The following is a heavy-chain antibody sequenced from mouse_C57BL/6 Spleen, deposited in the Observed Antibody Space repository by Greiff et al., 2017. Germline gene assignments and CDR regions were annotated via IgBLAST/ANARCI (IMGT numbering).Heavy chain of an antibody. Sequence: EVKVVESGGGLVKPGGSLKLSCAASGFTFSDYGMHWVRQAPEKGLEWVAYISSGSSTIYYADTVKGRFTISRDNAKNTLFLQMTSLRSEDTAMYYFARGYFGYYAMDYWGQGTSVTVSS. J-gene: IGHJ4*01. CDR3: ARGYFGYYAMDY. CDR2: ISSGSSTI. D-gene: IGHD2-14*01. CDR1: GFTFSDYG. V-gene: IGHV5-17*01.